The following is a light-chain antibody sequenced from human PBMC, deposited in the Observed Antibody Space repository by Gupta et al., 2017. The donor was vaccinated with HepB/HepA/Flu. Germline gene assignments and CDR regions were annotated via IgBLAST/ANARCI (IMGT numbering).Light chain of an antibody. CDR1: QSISTL. CDR3: QEYSGSSWT. Sequence: DIEMTQSPATVSTSVGDSVTITCRASQSISTLLAWFQQKPGRAPNLLIYGASTLERGIPSRFSGSGSGTDFTLSISGLQPDDFATYYCQEYSGSSWTFGQGTKVEI. J-gene: IGKJ1*01. CDR2: GAS. V-gene: IGKV1-5*03.